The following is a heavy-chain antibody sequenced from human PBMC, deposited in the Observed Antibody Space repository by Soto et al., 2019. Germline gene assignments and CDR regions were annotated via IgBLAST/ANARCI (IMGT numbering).Heavy chain of an antibody. CDR1: GFTFSSYS. J-gene: IGHJ3*02. CDR3: ARDPSSSGYDFSDAFDI. Sequence: EVQLVESGGGLVQPGGSLRLSCAASGFTFSSYSMNWVRQAPGKGLEWVSYISSSSSTIYYADSVKGRFTISRDNAKNSLYLQMNSLRDEDTAVYYCARDPSSSGYDFSDAFDIWGQGTMVTVSS. V-gene: IGHV3-48*02. D-gene: IGHD5-12*01. CDR2: ISSSSSTI.